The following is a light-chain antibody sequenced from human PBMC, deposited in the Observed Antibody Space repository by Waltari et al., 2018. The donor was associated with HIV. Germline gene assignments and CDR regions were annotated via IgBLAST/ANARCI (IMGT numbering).Light chain of an antibody. CDR2: NSN. Sequence: QSVPTQPPSASGTPGQSGPLACSGSNSNIRSTPVTWYQQLPGTAPKRLIYNSNQRHSGVPDLYSGSKSGISASLAISGLQSEDEAGYYCAAWDDGLHGWIFGGGTKLTVL. J-gene: IGLJ2*01. V-gene: IGLV1-44*01. CDR3: AAWDDGLHGWI. CDR1: NSNIRSTP.